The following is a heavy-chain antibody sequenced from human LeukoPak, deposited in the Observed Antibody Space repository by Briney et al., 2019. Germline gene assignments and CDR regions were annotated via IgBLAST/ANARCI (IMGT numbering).Heavy chain of an antibody. CDR1: GFTVSNNY. J-gene: IGHJ4*02. CDR2: IYVGGSA. CDR3: ARLKIDGTHFDY. Sequence: GGSLRLSCAASGFTVSNNYMSWVRQTPGKGLEWVSVIYVGGSAYYADSVKGRFTISGDSSKNTLYLQMNSLRAEDTAVYYCARLKIDGTHFDYWGQGTLVTVSS. V-gene: IGHV3-53*01. D-gene: IGHD3-9*01.